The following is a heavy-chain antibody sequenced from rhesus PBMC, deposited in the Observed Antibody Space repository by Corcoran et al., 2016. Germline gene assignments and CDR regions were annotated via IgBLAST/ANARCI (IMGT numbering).Heavy chain of an antibody. CDR3: ARDQIAGTTSFDY. CDR2: ISGSSGST. CDR1: GGSVSSSNW. Sequence: QVQLQESGPGLVKPSETLSLTCAVSGGSVSSSNWWSWIRQPPGKGLEWIGYISGSSGSTYYNPSLKSRVTISTDTSKSQFSLKLSSVTAADMAVYYCARDQIAGTTSFDYWGQGVLVTVSS. J-gene: IGHJ4*01. V-gene: IGHV4-65*01. D-gene: IGHD1-20*01.